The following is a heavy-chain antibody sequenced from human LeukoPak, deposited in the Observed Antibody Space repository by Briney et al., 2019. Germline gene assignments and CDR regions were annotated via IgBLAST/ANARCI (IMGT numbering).Heavy chain of an antibody. V-gene: IGHV1-2*02. CDR2: FNPNSGGT. CDR1: GYSFTDYY. J-gene: IGHJ5*02. CDR3: ARADRLHGGPYLIGP. D-gene: IGHD2-21*01. Sequence: ASVKVSRKPSGYSFTDYYIHWVGQAPGQGREWMGWFNPNSGGTSSAQKFQGRVTMTRDTSISTVYMEVSWLTSDDTAIYYCARADRLHGGPYLIGPWGQGTLVTVSS.